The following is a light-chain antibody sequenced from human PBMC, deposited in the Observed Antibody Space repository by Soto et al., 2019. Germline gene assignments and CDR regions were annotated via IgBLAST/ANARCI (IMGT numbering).Light chain of an antibody. CDR3: QQYNNWPRT. CDR1: QSVSSS. CDR2: GAS. Sequence: EIVLTQSPGTLSLSPGERATLSCRASQSVSSSFLAWYQQKPGQAPRLLIYGASNRATGIPARFSGSGSGTEFTLTISSLQSEDFAVYYCQQYNNWPRTFGQGTKLEIK. J-gene: IGKJ2*01. V-gene: IGKV3-15*01.